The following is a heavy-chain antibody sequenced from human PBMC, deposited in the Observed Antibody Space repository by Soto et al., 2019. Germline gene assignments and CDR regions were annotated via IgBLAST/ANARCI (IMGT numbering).Heavy chain of an antibody. Sequence: EVQLVESGGGLVQPGGSLKLSCEASGFTFSSSWMNWVRQAPGKGLEWVANIKGDGSEKYYVDSVKGRFTISRDNAKNSLYLQMNSRRAEDTAVYYCAAGFPPDFWGQGTLVTVSS. CDR3: AAGFPPDF. D-gene: IGHD3-10*01. J-gene: IGHJ4*02. V-gene: IGHV3-7*01. CDR2: IKGDGSEK. CDR1: GFTFSSSW.